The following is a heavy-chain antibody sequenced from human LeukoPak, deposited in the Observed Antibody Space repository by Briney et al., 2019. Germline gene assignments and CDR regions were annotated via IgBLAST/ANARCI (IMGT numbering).Heavy chain of an antibody. Sequence: GGSLRLSCEASGFTFRSYAMTWVRQAPGKGLEWVSAISGSGAKTYYADSVKGRFTISRDNSRNTLYLQMNSLRAEDTAVYYCANRQLGYFDYWGQGTLVTVSS. CDR2: ISGSGAKT. CDR1: GFTFRSYA. V-gene: IGHV3-23*01. CDR3: ANRQLGYFDY. J-gene: IGHJ4*02. D-gene: IGHD1-1*01.